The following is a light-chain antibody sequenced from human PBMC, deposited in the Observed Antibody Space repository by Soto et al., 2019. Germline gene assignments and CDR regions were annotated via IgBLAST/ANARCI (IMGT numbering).Light chain of an antibody. Sequence: IQMTQSPSSLSASVGDRVTITCRASQDIRGALAWYQQKPGKAPKILIYDASTLESGVPSRFSGSSSGTDFTLTISSLQPVDFAAYYCQQFNSYPITFGQGTRLEIK. CDR3: QQFNSYPIT. V-gene: IGKV1-13*02. CDR1: QDIRGA. J-gene: IGKJ5*01. CDR2: DAS.